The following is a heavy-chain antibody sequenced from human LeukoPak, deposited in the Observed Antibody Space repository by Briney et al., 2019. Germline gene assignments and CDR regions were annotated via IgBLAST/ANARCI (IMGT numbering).Heavy chain of an antibody. CDR2: IYSGGST. Sequence: GGSLRLSCAASGFTVSSNYMSSVRQAPGKGLEWVSVIYSGGSTYYADSVKGRFTISRDNSKNTLYLQMNSLRAEDTAVYYCARSNNWNYDYWGQGTLVTVSS. CDR1: GFTVSSNY. J-gene: IGHJ4*02. D-gene: IGHD1-7*01. CDR3: ARSNNWNYDY. V-gene: IGHV3-53*01.